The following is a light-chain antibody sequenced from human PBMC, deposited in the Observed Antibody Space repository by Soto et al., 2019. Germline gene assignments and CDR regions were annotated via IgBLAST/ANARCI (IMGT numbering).Light chain of an antibody. CDR1: NRCVGGYNY. V-gene: IGLV2-8*01. CDR3: SSYVGTNSYV. CDR2: EVY. Sequence: QSSLTHPPSSSRAPVKALPTFLPVNNRCVGGYNYVPWYQQHPGKAPKLIIYEVYKRPSGVPDRFSGSKSGNTAALTVSGLQAEDEADYYCSSYVGTNSYVFGTRTKVTVL. J-gene: IGLJ1*01.